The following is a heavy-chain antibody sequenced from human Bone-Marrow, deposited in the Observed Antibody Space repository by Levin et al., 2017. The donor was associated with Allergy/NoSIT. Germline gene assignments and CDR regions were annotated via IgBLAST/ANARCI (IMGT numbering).Heavy chain of an antibody. CDR3: VREVYGGNSAAFDM. J-gene: IGHJ3*02. CDR1: GFPFSSYS. Sequence: LSLTCAASGFPFSSYSMNWVRQAPGKGLEWVSSISRRINYVFYADSVKGRFTISRDNAKNLLYLHMNNLRAEDTAVYYCVREVYGGNSAAFDMWGQGTMVTVSS. D-gene: IGHD4-23*01. V-gene: IGHV3-21*06. CDR2: ISRRINYV.